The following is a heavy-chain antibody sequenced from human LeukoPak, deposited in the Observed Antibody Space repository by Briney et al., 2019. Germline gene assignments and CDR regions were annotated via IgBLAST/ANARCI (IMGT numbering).Heavy chain of an antibody. CDR2: IYYSGST. CDR3: ARVGYSSSWYVSYFDY. Sequence: PSETLSLTCTVSGGSISSSSYYWSWIRQPPGKGLEWIGYIYYSGSTNYNPSLKSRVTISVDTSKNQFSLKLSSVTAADTAVYYCARVGYSSSWYVSYFDYWGQGTLVTVSS. V-gene: IGHV4-61*01. CDR1: GGSISSSSYY. J-gene: IGHJ4*02. D-gene: IGHD6-13*01.